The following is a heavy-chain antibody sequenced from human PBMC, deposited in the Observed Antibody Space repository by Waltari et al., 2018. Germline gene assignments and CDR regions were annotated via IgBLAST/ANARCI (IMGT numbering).Heavy chain of an antibody. D-gene: IGHD3-22*01. Sequence: QVTLRESGPALVKPTQTLTLTCTFSGFSLSTSGMCVSWIRQPPGKALEWLARIDWDDDKYYSTSLKTRLTISKDTSKNQVVLTMTNMDPVDTATYYCARTYYYDSSGYYSGYWGQGTLVTVSS. CDR1: GFSLSTSGMC. J-gene: IGHJ4*02. CDR2: IDWDDDK. V-gene: IGHV2-70*15. CDR3: ARTYYYDSSGYYSGY.